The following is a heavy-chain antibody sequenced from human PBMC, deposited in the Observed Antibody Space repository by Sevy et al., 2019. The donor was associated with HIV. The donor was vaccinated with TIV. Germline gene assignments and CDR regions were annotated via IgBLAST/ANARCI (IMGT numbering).Heavy chain of an antibody. J-gene: IGHJ5*02. Sequence: APVKVSCKVSGYTLTELSMHWVRQAPGKGLEWMGGFDPEDGETIYAQKFQGRVTMTEDTSTDTAYMELSSLRSEDTALYYCATDCSSTSCYRGRWFDPWGQGTLVTVSS. CDR2: FDPEDGET. D-gene: IGHD2-2*01. CDR3: ATDCSSTSCYRGRWFDP. CDR1: GYTLTELS. V-gene: IGHV1-24*01.